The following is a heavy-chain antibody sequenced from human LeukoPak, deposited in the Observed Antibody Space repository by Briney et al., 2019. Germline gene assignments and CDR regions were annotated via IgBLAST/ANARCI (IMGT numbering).Heavy chain of an antibody. V-gene: IGHV4-39*02. J-gene: IGHJ5*02. D-gene: IGHD6-6*01. CDR3: ARERDRARPRS. Sequence: SETLSLTCTVSGGSIGSSSYYWGWIRQPPGKGLGWIGSIYYSGSTYYNPSLKSRVTISVDTSKNQFSLKLSSVTAADTAVYYCARERDRARPRSWGQGTLVTVSS. CDR2: IYYSGST. CDR1: GGSIGSSSYY.